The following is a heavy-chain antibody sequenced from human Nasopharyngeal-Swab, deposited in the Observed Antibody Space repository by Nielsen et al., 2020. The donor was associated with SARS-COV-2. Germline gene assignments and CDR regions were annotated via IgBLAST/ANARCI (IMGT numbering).Heavy chain of an antibody. V-gene: IGHV3-30-3*01. J-gene: IGHJ3*02. CDR2: ISYDGSNK. Sequence: VRQAPGKGLEWVAVISYDGSNKYYADSVKGRFIISRDNSKNTLYLQMNSLRAEDTAVYYCAREEVVATSWRAFDIWGQGTMVTVSS. CDR3: AREEVVATSWRAFDI. D-gene: IGHD5-12*01.